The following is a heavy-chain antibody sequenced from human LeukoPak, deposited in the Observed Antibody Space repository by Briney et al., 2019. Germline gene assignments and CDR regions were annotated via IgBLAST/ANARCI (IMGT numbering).Heavy chain of an antibody. V-gene: IGHV4-59*12. CDR1: GASISSYY. CDR2: TFYSGST. J-gene: IGHJ4*02. D-gene: IGHD3-10*01. CDR3: ATVAVVRGVTFFDY. Sequence: PSETLSLTCTVSGASISSYYWSWIRQPPGKGLEWIGNTFYSGSTNYNPSLMSRVSISVDTSKNQVSLNLNSVTAADTAVYYCATVAVVRGVTFFDYWGQGTLVTVSS.